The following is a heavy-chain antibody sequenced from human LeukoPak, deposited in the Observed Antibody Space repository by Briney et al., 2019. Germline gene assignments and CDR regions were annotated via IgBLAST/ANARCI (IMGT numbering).Heavy chain of an antibody. V-gene: IGHV3-23*01. CDR3: AKMGGLSVILRGYSYGLSGYFDY. CDR1: GFTFSDYY. D-gene: IGHD5-18*01. Sequence: GGSLRLSCAASGFTFSDYYMGWIRQAPGKGLEWVSGISGSGISTDYADSVKGRFTISRDNSKKTLYLQMNSLRAEDTAVYYCAKMGGLSVILRGYSYGLSGYFDYWGQGTLVTVSS. J-gene: IGHJ4*02. CDR2: ISGSGIST.